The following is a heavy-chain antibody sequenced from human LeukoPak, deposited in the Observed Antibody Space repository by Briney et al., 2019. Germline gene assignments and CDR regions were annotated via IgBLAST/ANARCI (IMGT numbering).Heavy chain of an antibody. V-gene: IGHV3-23*01. CDR1: GFTFSSYA. Sequence: GGSLRLSCAASGFTFSSYAMSWVRQAPGKGLEWVSAISGSGGSTYYADSVKGRFTISRDNSKNTLYLQMDSLGAEDTAVYYCARDHGDYYFDYWGRGTLVTVSS. CDR2: ISGSGGST. J-gene: IGHJ4*02. D-gene: IGHD4-17*01. CDR3: ARDHGDYYFDY.